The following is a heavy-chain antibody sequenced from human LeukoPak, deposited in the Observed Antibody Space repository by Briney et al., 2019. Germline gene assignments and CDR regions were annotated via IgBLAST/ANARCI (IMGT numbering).Heavy chain of an antibody. CDR2: INHSGST. CDR1: GGSFSGYY. CDR3: ARVPGNRRRRVTRTVTTGSHFDY. J-gene: IGHJ4*02. V-gene: IGHV4-34*01. Sequence: PSETLSLTCAVYGGSFSGYYWSWIRQPPGKGLEWIGEINHSGSTNYNPSLKSRVTISVDTSKNQFSLKLSSVTAADTAVYYCARVPGNRRRRVTRTVTTGSHFDYWGQGTLATVSS. D-gene: IGHD4-17*01.